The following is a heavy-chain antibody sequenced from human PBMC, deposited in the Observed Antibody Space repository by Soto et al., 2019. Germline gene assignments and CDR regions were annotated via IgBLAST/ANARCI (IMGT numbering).Heavy chain of an antibody. J-gene: IGHJ4*02. CDR1: GGTFSSYA. V-gene: IGHV1-69*12. CDR2: IIPIFGTA. D-gene: IGHD6-13*01. CDR3: ARDVIAAAGTAG. Sequence: QVQLVQSGAEVKKPGSSVKVSCKASGGTFSSYAISWVRQAPGQGLEWMGGIIPIFGTANYAQKFQGRVTIXAXXSTSTAYMELSSPRSEDTAVYYCARDVIAAAGTAGWGQGTLVTVSS.